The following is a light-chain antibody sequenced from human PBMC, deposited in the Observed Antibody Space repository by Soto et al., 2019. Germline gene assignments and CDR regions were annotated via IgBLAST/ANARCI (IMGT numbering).Light chain of an antibody. Sequence: QSVVTQPPTESGSPGQRVTISCTGSSSNIKAGYDVHWYQQLPGTAPQLLIYGNSNRPSGVPDLFSGSKSGTSASLAITGLQAEDEADYYCQSYDSSLSAPYVFGTGTKVTVL. CDR3: QSYDSSLSAPYV. CDR2: GNS. V-gene: IGLV1-40*02. CDR1: SSNIKAGYD. J-gene: IGLJ1*01.